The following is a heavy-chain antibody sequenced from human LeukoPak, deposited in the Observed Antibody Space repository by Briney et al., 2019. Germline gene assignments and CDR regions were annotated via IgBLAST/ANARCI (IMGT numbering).Heavy chain of an antibody. CDR3: ATDSAGNDY. D-gene: IGHD6-13*01. CDR2: IKQDGSEK. CDR1: GFTFRTYW. V-gene: IGHV3-7*01. Sequence: GGSLRLSCEASGFTFRTYWMSWVRQAPGKGLEWVANIKQDGSEKYYVDSVKGRFTISRDNAKNSLYLQMNSLRAEDTAMYYCATDSAGNDYWGQGTLVTVSS. J-gene: IGHJ4*02.